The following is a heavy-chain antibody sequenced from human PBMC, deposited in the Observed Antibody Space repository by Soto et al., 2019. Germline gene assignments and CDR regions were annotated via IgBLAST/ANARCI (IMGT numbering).Heavy chain of an antibody. V-gene: IGHV3-30-3*01. CDR2: ISYDGSNK. Sequence: GGSLRLSSAASGFTFRSSAMHWVRQAPGKGLEWVAVISYDGSNKYYADSVKGRFTISRDNSKNTLYLQMNSLRAEDTAVYYCARDRTYYDCWSGYSYYYYGMDVWGQGTTVTVSS. D-gene: IGHD3-3*01. CDR1: GFTFRSSA. CDR3: ARDRTYYDCWSGYSYYYYGMDV. J-gene: IGHJ6*02.